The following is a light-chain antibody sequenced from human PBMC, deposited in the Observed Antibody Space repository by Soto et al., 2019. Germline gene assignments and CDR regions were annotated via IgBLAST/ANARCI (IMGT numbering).Light chain of an antibody. J-gene: IGKJ1*01. Sequence: EIVLTQSPGTLSLSPGERATLSCRASQSISNRYLAWYEQKPGQAPRLLIYGSSDRATGIPNRFSGSGSGTDFTLTIIRLEPEDFAVYYCQQYGNSPLTFGQGTKVEIK. CDR2: GSS. V-gene: IGKV3-20*01. CDR1: QSISNRY. CDR3: QQYGNSPLT.